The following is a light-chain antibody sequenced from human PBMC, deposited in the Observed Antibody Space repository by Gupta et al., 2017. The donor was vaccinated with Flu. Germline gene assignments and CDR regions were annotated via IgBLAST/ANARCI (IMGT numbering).Light chain of an antibody. CDR3: QQYNSYPLS. V-gene: IGKV1-5*03. CDR2: QAS. J-gene: IGKJ4*01. Sequence: PSTPSASVGDRGTISSRASQSISKWLTWSQQKPGKAPKLLIYQASSLETGIPSRFSGSGSGTEFTLTISSLQPDDFGTYYCQQYNSYPLSFGGGTKVEIK. CDR1: QSISKW.